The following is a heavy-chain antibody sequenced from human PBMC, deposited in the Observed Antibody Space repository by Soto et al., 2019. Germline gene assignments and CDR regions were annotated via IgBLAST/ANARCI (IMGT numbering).Heavy chain of an antibody. CDR2: IYYSGST. J-gene: IGHJ6*02. V-gene: IGHV4-31*03. D-gene: IGHD3-3*01. Sequence: QVQLQESGPGLVKPSQTLSLTCTVSGGSISSGGYYWSWIRQHPGKGLEWIGYIYYSGSTYYNPSLKSRFTISVDTSKNQFSLKLSSVTDADTAVYYCARGGYDFWSGYLSDYYYYGMDVWGQGTTVTVCS. CDR3: ARGGYDFWSGYLSDYYYYGMDV. CDR1: GGSISSGGYY.